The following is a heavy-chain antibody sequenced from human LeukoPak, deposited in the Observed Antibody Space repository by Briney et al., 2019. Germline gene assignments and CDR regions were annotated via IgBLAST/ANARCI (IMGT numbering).Heavy chain of an antibody. CDR2: IYSGGST. CDR3: ARALAVADDY. D-gene: IGHD6-19*01. V-gene: IGHV3-53*05. J-gene: IGHJ4*02. Sequence: GGSLRLSCVASGFAVSSNYMSWVRQAPGKGLEWVSIIYSGGSTYYADSVKGRFTISRDNSKNTLYLQMNSLRAEDTAVYYCARALAVADDYWGQGTLVTVSS. CDR1: GFAVSSNY.